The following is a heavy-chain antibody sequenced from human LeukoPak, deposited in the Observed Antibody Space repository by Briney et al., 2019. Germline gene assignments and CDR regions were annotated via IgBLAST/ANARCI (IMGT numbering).Heavy chain of an antibody. D-gene: IGHD5-12*01. V-gene: IGHV3-66*02. Sequence: GGSLRLSCVASGFTVSSNYMSWVRQAPGKGLEWVSVIYSGGSTYYADSVKGRFTISRDNSKNTLYLQMNSLRAEDTAVYYCARGEATADYWGQGTLVTVSS. CDR1: GFTVSSNY. J-gene: IGHJ4*02. CDR2: IYSGGST. CDR3: ARGEATADY.